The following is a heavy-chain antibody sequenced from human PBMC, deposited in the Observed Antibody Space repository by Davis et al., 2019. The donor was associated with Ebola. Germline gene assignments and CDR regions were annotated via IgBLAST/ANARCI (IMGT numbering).Heavy chain of an antibody. Sequence: GGSLRLSCAASGFTFSSYTMNWVRQAPGKGLEWVSSISSSSTYIYCADSVKGRFTISRDNAKNSLYLHMNSLRAEDTAVYYCARDYYYGMDVWGKGTTVTVSS. CDR3: ARDYYYGMDV. J-gene: IGHJ6*04. CDR2: ISSSSTYI. V-gene: IGHV3-21*01. CDR1: GFTFSSYT.